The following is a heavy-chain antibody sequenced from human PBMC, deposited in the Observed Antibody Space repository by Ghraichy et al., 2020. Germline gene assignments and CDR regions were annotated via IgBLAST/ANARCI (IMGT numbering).Heavy chain of an antibody. CDR2: IYSDGTT. CDR1: GFTVSSTY. D-gene: IGHD5-24*01. J-gene: IGHJ4*02. CDR3: ARDGRRDGYNFFDY. Sequence: GGSLRLSCAASGFTVSSTYMSWVRQAPGKGLEWVSVIYSDGTTYYADSVRGRFTISRDNSKNTLYLQMNSLRAEDTAVYYCARDGRRDGYNFFDYWGQGTLVTVSS. V-gene: IGHV3-53*01.